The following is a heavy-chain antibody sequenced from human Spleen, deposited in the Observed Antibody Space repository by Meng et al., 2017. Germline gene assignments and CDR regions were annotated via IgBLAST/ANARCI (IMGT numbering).Heavy chain of an antibody. CDR3: TNDRLNH. V-gene: IGHV3-74*02. J-gene: IGHJ1*01. Sequence: VQLVASGGGLVKPGGSLRLSCAASGFTFSGHWMHWVRQAPGKGLVWVSRINTDGSTTTYADSVKGRFTISRDNAKNTLYLQMNSLRAEDTAVYYCTNDRLNHWGQGTLVTVSS. CDR1: GFTFSGHW. D-gene: IGHD1-1*01. CDR2: INTDGSTT.